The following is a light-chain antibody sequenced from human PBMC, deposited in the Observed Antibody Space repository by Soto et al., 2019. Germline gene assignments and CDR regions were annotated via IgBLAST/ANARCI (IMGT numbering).Light chain of an antibody. CDR3: SSYTSRSTVV. Sequence: QSALTQPASVSGSPEQSITISCTGTSSDVGGYDFVSWYQQHPGKAPKLMIYEVSNRPSGVSNRFSGSKSGNTASLTISGLQAEDEAHYYCSSYTSRSTVVFGGGTKVTVL. V-gene: IGLV2-14*01. CDR1: SSDVGGYDF. J-gene: IGLJ2*01. CDR2: EVS.